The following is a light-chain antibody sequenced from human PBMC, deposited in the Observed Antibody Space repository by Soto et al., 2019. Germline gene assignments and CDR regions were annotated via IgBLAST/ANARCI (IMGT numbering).Light chain of an antibody. J-gene: IGKJ1*01. V-gene: IGKV1-39*01. CDR3: QQIYSSPWT. CDR1: QSISSY. Sequence: DIQMTQSPSSLSASVGDRVTITCRASQSISSYLNWYQQKPRKAPKLLIYDASRLQSGVPSSFRGSGSGTDFTLTISSLQPEDFATYYCQQIYSSPWTFGQGTKVDIK. CDR2: DAS.